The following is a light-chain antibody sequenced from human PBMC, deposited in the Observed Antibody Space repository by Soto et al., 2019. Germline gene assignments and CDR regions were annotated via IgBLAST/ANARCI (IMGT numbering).Light chain of an antibody. V-gene: IGLV2-14*01. Sequence: QSVLTQPASVSGSPGKSITISCTGTSSDVGGYNYVSWYQQHSGKAPKLMIYDVSNRPSGVSNRFSGSKSGNTASLTISGLQAEDEADYYCSSYTSRSTRVVFGGGTKVTVL. CDR1: SSDVGGYNY. J-gene: IGLJ2*01. CDR2: DVS. CDR3: SSYTSRSTRVV.